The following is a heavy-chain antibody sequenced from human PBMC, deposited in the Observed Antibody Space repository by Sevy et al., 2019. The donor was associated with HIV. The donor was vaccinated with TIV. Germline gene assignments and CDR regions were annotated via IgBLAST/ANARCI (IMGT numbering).Heavy chain of an antibody. Sequence: ASVKVSCKASGYTFTSYYMHWVRQAPGQGLEWMGIINPSGGSTSYAQKFQGRVTMTRDTSTSTVYMELSSLGSEDTAVYYCARDNYYDSSGYSPLDYWGQGTLVTVSS. CDR2: INPSGGST. CDR3: ARDNYYDSSGYSPLDY. D-gene: IGHD3-22*01. V-gene: IGHV1-46*01. CDR1: GYTFTSYY. J-gene: IGHJ4*02.